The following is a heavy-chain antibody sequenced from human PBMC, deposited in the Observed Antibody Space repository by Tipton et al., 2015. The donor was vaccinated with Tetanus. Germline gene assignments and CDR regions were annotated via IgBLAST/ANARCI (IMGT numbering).Heavy chain of an antibody. CDR3: ARPSRRYGDYLY. D-gene: IGHD4-17*01. V-gene: IGHV4-34*01. Sequence: TLSLTCAVYGGSFSGYYCTWIRQSPGKGLEWIGEIHPSGIVSYTPSLKSRVAILLDTSMNQLSLKLSSVTAADTAVYYCARPSRRYGDYLYWGQGTLVTVSS. CDR1: GGSFSGYY. CDR2: IHPSGIV. J-gene: IGHJ4*02.